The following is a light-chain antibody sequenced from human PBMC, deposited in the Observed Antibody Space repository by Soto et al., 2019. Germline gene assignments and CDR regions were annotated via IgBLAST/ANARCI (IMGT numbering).Light chain of an antibody. CDR1: QSVSSSY. CDR2: GAF. Sequence: EILLTQSPGTLSLYPGERATLSCRASQSVSSSYLAWYQQKPGQAPRLLIYGAFSRDTGIPDRFSGSGSGTDFTLTISRLEPEDFAVYYCQQYGSSPLTFGGGTKVEIK. J-gene: IGKJ4*01. CDR3: QQYGSSPLT. V-gene: IGKV3-20*01.